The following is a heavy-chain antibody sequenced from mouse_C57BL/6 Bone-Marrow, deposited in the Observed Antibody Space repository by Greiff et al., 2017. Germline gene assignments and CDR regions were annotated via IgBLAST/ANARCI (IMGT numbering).Heavy chain of an antibody. CDR3: ARQGLRLYYAMDY. Sequence: VKLMESGGDLVKPGGSLKLSCAASGFTFSSYGMSWVRQTPDKRLEWVATISSGGSYTYYPDSVKGRFTISRDNAKNTLYLQMSSLKSEDTAMYYCARQGLRLYYAMDYWGQGTSVTVSS. CDR2: ISSGGSYT. D-gene: IGHD2-4*01. CDR1: GFTFSSYG. V-gene: IGHV5-6*01. J-gene: IGHJ4*01.